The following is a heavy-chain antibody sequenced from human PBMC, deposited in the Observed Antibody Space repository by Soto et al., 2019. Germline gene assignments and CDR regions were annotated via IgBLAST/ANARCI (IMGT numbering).Heavy chain of an antibody. CDR3: ARDTDHYDVTGYYSDLRH. CDR2: IYYSGST. V-gene: IGHV4-59*12. CDR1: GGSISSYY. Sequence: PSETLSLTCTVSGGSISSYYWSWIRQPPGKGLEWIGYIYYSGSTNYNPSLKSRVTISVDTSKNQFSLKLSSVTAADTAVYYCARDTDHYDVTGYYSDLRHWGQGALVTVSS. J-gene: IGHJ4*02. D-gene: IGHD3-9*01.